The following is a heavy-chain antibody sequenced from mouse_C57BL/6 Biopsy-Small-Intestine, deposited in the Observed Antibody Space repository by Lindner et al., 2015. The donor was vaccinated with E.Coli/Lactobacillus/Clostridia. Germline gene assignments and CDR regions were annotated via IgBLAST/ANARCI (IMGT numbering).Heavy chain of an antibody. V-gene: IGHV1-54*01. D-gene: IGHD2-5*01. CDR1: GYAFTNYL. CDR3: ARNYNSNWRVDY. CDR2: INPGSGGT. J-gene: IGHJ2*01. Sequence: VQLQESGAELVRPGTSVKVSCKASGYAFTNYLMEWIKQRPGQGLEWIGVINPGSGGTNYNEKFKGKATLTADKSSSTAYMQLSSLTSEDSAVYFCARNYNSNWRVDYVGPRHHSHSLL.